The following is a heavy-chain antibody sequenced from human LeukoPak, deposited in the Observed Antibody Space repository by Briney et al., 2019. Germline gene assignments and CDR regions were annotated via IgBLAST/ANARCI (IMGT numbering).Heavy chain of an antibody. D-gene: IGHD7-27*01. J-gene: IGHJ6*03. CDR1: GGSISSYY. CDR3: ARGGSTGEGVYYYYYMDV. CDR2: IYYSGST. Sequence: PSETLSPTCTVSGGSISSYYWSWIRQPPGKGLEWIGYIYYSGSTNYNPSLKSRVTISVDTSKNQFSLKLSSVTAADTAVYYCARGGSTGEGVYYYYYMDVWGKGTTVTVSS. V-gene: IGHV4-59*01.